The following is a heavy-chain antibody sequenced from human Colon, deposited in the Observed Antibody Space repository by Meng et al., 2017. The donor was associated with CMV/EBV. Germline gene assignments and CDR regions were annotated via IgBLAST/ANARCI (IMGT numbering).Heavy chain of an antibody. V-gene: IGHV3-15*01. J-gene: IGHJ5*02. CDR2: IKSKIDGETI. CDR3: IWNDHGDL. CDR1: GFTFSQAW. Sequence: EVQAVESGGGLVKAAESLRRSCGGCGFTFSQAWMSWVRQAPGKGPEWVGRIKSKIDGETIDYSAPLKGRFTISRDDSKNILYLPMNNLQPEDTAVDYCIWNDHGDLGGQGTLVTVSS. D-gene: IGHD1-1*01.